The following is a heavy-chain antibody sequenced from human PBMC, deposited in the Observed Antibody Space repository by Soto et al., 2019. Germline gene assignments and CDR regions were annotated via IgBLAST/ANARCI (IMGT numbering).Heavy chain of an antibody. V-gene: IGHV4-30-4*01. CDR2: IYKSTTT. J-gene: IGHJ5*01. CDR1: GDSISTVDYF. D-gene: IGHD2-15*01. Sequence: SQTLSLTCSVSGDSISTVDYFWAWIRQPPGQALEYIGYIYKSTTTYYNPSFESRVAISLDTSKSQFSLTVTSVTAADTALYFCARGRYCLTGRCFPNWFVSWGQGTLV. CDR3: ARGRYCLTGRCFPNWFVS.